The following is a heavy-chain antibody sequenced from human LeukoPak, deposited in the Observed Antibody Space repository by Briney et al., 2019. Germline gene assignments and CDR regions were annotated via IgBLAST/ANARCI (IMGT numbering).Heavy chain of an antibody. CDR3: ARSIVGVRKRNDY. CDR2: MNPNSGHT. D-gene: IGHD1-26*01. J-gene: IGHJ4*02. CDR1: GYTFTSYD. Sequence: ASVKVSCKASGYTFTSYDIIWVRQASGQGLEWMGWMNPNSGHTGYAQKFQGRVTMTRTTSISTACMELTSLTSEDSAVYYCARSIVGVRKRNDYWGQGTLVTVSS. V-gene: IGHV1-8*01.